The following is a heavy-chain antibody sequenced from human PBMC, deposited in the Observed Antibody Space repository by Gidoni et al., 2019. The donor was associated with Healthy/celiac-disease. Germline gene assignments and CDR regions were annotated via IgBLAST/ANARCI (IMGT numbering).Heavy chain of an antibody. V-gene: IGHV4-34*01. CDR1: GGSFSGSY. CDR3: ARGVVPAAMRGAFDI. Sequence: QGQLQQWGAGLLKPSENLSLTCAVYGGSFSGSYWSWIRQPPGKGLEWIGEINHSGSTNDNPSLKSRVTISVDTSKNQFSLKLSSVTAADTAVNYCARGVVPAAMRGAFDIWGQGTMVTVSS. D-gene: IGHD2-2*01. CDR2: INHSGST. J-gene: IGHJ3*02.